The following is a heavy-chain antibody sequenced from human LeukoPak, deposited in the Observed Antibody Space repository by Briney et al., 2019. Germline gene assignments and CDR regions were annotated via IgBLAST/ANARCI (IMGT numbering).Heavy chain of an antibody. CDR2: ISSSGSTI. CDR1: GFTFSDYY. Sequence: GGSLRLSCAASGFTFSDYYMSWIRQAPGKGLEWVSYISSSGSTIYYADSVKGRFTTSRDNAKNSLYLQMNSLRAEDTAVYYCARDLQGGNYDFWSGYRYYYYYYMDVWGKGTTVTVSS. CDR3: ARDLQGGNYDFWSGYRYYYYYYMDV. J-gene: IGHJ6*03. D-gene: IGHD3-3*01. V-gene: IGHV3-11*01.